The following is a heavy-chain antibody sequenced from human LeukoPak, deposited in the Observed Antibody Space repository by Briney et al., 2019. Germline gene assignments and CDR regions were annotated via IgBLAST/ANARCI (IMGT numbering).Heavy chain of an antibody. J-gene: IGHJ3*02. CDR3: VREASGGTKGVSGTFDI. D-gene: IGHD6-13*01. CDR2: IKQDGSEK. V-gene: IGHV3-7*01. Sequence: GGSLRLSCAASGFTFTIYWMTWVRQAPGKGLEWVANIKQDGSEKYYVDSVKGRFTISRDNAKNSLYLQMNSLRAEDTAVYHCVREASGGTKGVSGTFDIWGQGTLVTVSS. CDR1: GFTFTIYW.